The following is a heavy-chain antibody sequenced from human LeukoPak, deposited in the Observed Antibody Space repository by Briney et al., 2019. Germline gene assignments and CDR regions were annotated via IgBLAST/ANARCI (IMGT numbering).Heavy chain of an antibody. CDR3: ARDQAKWLRLRGRFDY. CDR2: IYYSGNT. V-gene: IGHV4-59*12. D-gene: IGHD5-12*01. J-gene: IGHJ4*02. Sequence: PSETLSLTCTVSGGSINNYYWSWIRQTPGKGLEWIGYIYYSGNTNYNPSLQSRVTISVDTSKNQFSLKLSSVTAADTAVYYCARDQAKWLRLRGRFDYWGQGTLVTVSS. CDR1: GGSINNYY.